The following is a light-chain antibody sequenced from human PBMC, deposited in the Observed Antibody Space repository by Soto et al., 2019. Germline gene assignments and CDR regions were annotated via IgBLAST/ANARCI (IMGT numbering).Light chain of an antibody. V-gene: IGKV3-20*01. J-gene: IGKJ1*01. CDR1: QSVSSTY. Sequence: EIVLTQSPSTLSLSPGERATLSCRASQSVSSTYLAWYQQKPGQAPRLLIYGASNRATGIPDRFSGSGSGTDFTLTISRLEPEDFAVYYCQQYGGSRWTFGQGTRVDI. CDR3: QQYGGSRWT. CDR2: GAS.